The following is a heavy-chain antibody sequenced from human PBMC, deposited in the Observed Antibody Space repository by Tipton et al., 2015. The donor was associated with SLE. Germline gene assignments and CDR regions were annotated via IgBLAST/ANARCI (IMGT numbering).Heavy chain of an antibody. Sequence: TLSLTCAVYGGSISSGSYYWSWIRQPAGKGLEWIGRIYTSGSTNYNPSLKSRVTISVDTSKNQFSLKLSSVTAADTAVYYCARDRYYYMDVWGKGTTVTVSS. CDR3: ARDRYYYMDV. J-gene: IGHJ6*03. CDR2: IYTSGST. V-gene: IGHV4-61*02. CDR1: GGSISSGSYY.